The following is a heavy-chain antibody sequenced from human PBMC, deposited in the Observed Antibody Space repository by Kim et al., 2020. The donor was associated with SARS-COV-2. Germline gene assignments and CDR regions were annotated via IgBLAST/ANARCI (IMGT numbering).Heavy chain of an antibody. Sequence: GASLRLSCAASGFTFSTYAMGWVRQSPGKGLEWVSAVTGSGGSTYHADSVKGRFTISRDNSKNTLYLQMNSLRAEDTAGYYCARRVGGSIDYWGQGTLVTVSS. CDR3: ARRVGGSIDY. CDR1: GFTFSTYA. D-gene: IGHD1-26*01. J-gene: IGHJ4*02. V-gene: IGHV3-23*01. CDR2: VTGSGGST.